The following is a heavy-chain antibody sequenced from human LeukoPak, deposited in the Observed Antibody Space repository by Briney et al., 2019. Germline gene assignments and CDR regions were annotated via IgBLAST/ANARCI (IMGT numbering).Heavy chain of an antibody. D-gene: IGHD1-26*01. Sequence: GGSLRLSCAASGFTFSTYWMHWVRQAPGEGLVWVSHINGDGRNTNYADSVKGRFTISRDNAKNTLYLQMNSLRAEDTAVYYCANPIVGGDYWGQGTLVTVSS. CDR1: GFTFSTYW. V-gene: IGHV3-74*01. CDR3: ANPIVGGDY. CDR2: INGDGRNT. J-gene: IGHJ4*02.